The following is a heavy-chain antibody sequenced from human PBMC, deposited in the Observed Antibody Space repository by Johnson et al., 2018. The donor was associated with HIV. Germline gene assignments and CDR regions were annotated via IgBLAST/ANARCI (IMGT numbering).Heavy chain of an antibody. CDR1: GFTFSSYG. CDR3: AKMSRGRQDAFDI. CDR2: VSYDGSKK. V-gene: IGHV3-30*18. Sequence: QVQLVESGGALVQPGGSLRLSCAASGFTFSSYGMHWVRQAPGKGLEWVAIVSYDGSKKYYPDSVKGRFTISRDNSKNTLYVQMNSLRVEDTAVYYCAKMSRGRQDAFDIWGQGAMVSVSA. D-gene: IGHD3-16*01. J-gene: IGHJ3*02.